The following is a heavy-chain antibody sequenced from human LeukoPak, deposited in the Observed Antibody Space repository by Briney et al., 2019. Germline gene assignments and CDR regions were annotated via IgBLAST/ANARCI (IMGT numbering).Heavy chain of an antibody. V-gene: IGHV3-30-3*01. J-gene: IGHJ4*02. CDR3: ARFDHLYDSSGYFDI. D-gene: IGHD3-22*01. CDR2: ISYDGSTK. Sequence: GGSLRLSCAVSGFTFSRYAMHWVRQAPGEGLEWVAFISYDGSTKNYADSVKGRITISRDNSQNTLYLQMNSLRAEDTAIYYCARFDHLYDSSGYFDIWGQGTLVTVSS. CDR1: GFTFSRYA.